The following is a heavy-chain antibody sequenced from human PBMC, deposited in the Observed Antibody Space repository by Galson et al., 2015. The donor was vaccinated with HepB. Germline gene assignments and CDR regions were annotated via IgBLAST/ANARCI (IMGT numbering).Heavy chain of an antibody. V-gene: IGHV3-23*01. CDR2: ISGSGGRT. CDR3: ARGLLKTLDT. CDR1: GFTFSSYA. J-gene: IGHJ5*01. Sequence: SLRLSCAASGFTFSSYAINWVRQAPGKGLEWVSSISGSGGRTHYAGSVKGRFTISRDNSKNSLYLQLNSLRDDDAAVYYCARGLLKTLDTWRQGTVATV. D-gene: IGHD3/OR15-3a*01.